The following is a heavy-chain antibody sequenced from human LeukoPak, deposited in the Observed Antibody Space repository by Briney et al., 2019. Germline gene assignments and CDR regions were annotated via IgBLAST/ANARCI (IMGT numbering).Heavy chain of an antibody. CDR2: INHSGST. D-gene: IGHD5-24*01. J-gene: IGHJ5*02. CDR1: GGSFSGYY. V-gene: IGHV4-34*01. CDR3: ARAKNNYRTRVFDP. Sequence: PSETLSLTCAVYGGSFSGYYWSWIRQPPGKGLEWIGEINHSGSTNYNPPLKSRVTISVDTSKNQFSLRLSSVTAADTAVYYCARAKNNYRTRVFDPWGQGTLVTVSS.